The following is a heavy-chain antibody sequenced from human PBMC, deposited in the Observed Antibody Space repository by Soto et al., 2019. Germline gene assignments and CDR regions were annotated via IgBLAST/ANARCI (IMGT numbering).Heavy chain of an antibody. Sequence: GGSLRLSCAASRFTFNSYEMNWVRQAPGKGLEWVSHISSSGNTIYYADSVKGRSTISRDNAKNSLYLQMDSLRAEDTAVYYCTREYCSSTSCYRGYNYYYGMDVWGQGTTVTVSS. CDR1: RFTFNSYE. J-gene: IGHJ6*02. CDR2: ISSSGNTI. V-gene: IGHV3-48*03. CDR3: TREYCSSTSCYRGYNYYYGMDV. D-gene: IGHD2-2*02.